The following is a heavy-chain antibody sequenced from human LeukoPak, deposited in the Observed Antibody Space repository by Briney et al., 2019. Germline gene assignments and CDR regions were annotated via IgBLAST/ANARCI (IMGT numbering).Heavy chain of an antibody. CDR1: GFTFSSYE. CDR3: AVRFRGYSYGYDY. D-gene: IGHD5-18*01. Sequence: GGSLRLSCAASGFTFSSYEMNWVRQAPGKGLEWVSYITSSGTTIYYADSVKGRFTISRDNAKNSLYLQMNSLRAEDAAVYYCAVRFRGYSYGYDYWGQGTLVTVSS. CDR2: ITSSGTTI. J-gene: IGHJ4*02. V-gene: IGHV3-48*03.